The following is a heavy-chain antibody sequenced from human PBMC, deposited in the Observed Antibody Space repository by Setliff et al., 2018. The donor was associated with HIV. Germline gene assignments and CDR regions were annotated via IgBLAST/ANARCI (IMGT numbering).Heavy chain of an antibody. CDR1: GGSISSYY. Sequence: PSETLSLTCTVSGGSISSYYWSWIRQPAGKGLEWIGRIYTSGSTNYNPSLKSRVTMSADESKNQFSLKLNSVTAVDTAVYFCARRAVQDASITSSNWFDPWGHGTLVTVSS. V-gene: IGHV4-4*07. CDR3: ARRAVQDASITSSNWFDP. D-gene: IGHD2-2*01. J-gene: IGHJ5*02. CDR2: IYTSGST.